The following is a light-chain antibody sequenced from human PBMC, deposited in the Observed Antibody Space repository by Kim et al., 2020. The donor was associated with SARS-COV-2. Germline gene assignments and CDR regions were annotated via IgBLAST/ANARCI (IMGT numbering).Light chain of an antibody. V-gene: IGKV1-16*01. CDR2: GAS. CDR3: QQYNSHPIT. Sequence: DIKLTQSPSSMSTSLGDTVTITCRASQGISDNLAWFQQKPGEAPKSLIYGASTLQGGVPSRFSGTGSGKDFTLTITSLQPDDLAIYFCQQYNSHPITIGQGTRLEIK. J-gene: IGKJ5*01. CDR1: QGISDN.